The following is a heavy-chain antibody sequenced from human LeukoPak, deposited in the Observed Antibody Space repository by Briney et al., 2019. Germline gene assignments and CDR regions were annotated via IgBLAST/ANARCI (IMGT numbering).Heavy chain of an antibody. Sequence: PGGSLRLSCAASGFIFSTYSMDWVRQAPGMGLEWVASISSTSSYIYYTDSVKGRFTISRDNAKKSLDLQMNSLRAEDTAIYYCARDAGITGTTDLDYWGQGILVTVSS. V-gene: IGHV3-21*01. D-gene: IGHD1-7*01. CDR2: ISSTSSYI. CDR3: ARDAGITGTTDLDY. CDR1: GFIFSTYS. J-gene: IGHJ4*02.